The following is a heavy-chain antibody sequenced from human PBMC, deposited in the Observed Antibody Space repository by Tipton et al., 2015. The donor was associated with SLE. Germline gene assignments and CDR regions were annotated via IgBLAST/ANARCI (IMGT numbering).Heavy chain of an antibody. V-gene: IGHV4-34*01. Sequence: TLSLTCAVYGGSFSGYYWSWIRQPPGKGLEWIGEINHSGSTNYNPSLKSRVTISVDTSKNQFSLKLSSVTAADTAVYYCARGEFGVVNNYYYYGMDVWGQGTTVTFSS. CDR2: INHSGST. CDR3: ARGEFGVVNNYYYYGMDV. D-gene: IGHD3-3*01. CDR1: GGSFSGYY. J-gene: IGHJ6*02.